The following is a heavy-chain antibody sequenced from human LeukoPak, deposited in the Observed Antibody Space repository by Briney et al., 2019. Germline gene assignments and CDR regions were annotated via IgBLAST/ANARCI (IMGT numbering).Heavy chain of an antibody. J-gene: IGHJ4*02. D-gene: IGHD3-22*01. CDR2: ISGSGGST. Sequence: AGGSLRLSCAASGFTFSSYAMSWVRQAPGKGLEWVSAISGSGGSTYYADSVKGRFTISRDNSKNTLYLQMNSLRAEDTAVYYCTRTPMIVVVMPYFDYWGQGTLVTVSS. CDR3: TRTPMIVVVMPYFDY. V-gene: IGHV3-23*01. CDR1: GFTFSSYA.